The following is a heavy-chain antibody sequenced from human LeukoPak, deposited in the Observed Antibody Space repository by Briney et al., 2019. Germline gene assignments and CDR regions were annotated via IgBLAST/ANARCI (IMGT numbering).Heavy chain of an antibody. D-gene: IGHD2-21*01. Sequence: SETLSLTCTVSGGSISSYYWSWIRQPPGKGLEWIGYIYYSGSTNYSPSLMRRVTISVDTSKNQFSLSLSPVTAADTAVYYCASAYCGGDCYSLGLLAEYFQHWGQGTLVTVSS. CDR1: GGSISSYY. J-gene: IGHJ1*01. V-gene: IGHV4-59*01. CDR2: IYYSGST. CDR3: ASAYCGGDCYSLGLLAEYFQH.